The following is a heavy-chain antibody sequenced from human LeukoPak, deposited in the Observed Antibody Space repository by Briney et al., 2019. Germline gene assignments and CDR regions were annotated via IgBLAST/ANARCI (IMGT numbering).Heavy chain of an antibody. J-gene: IGHJ4*02. CDR2: ISSRSSTI. D-gene: IGHD3-3*01. CDR3: ARDSADYDFWSGPPPGYY. CDR1: GFTFSSYS. V-gene: IGHV3-48*02. Sequence: PGGSLRLSCAASGFTFSSYSMNWVRQAPGKGLEWVSYISSRSSTIYYADSVKGRFTISRDNAKNSLYLQMNSLRDEDTAVYYCARDSADYDFWSGPPPGYYWGQGTLVTVSS.